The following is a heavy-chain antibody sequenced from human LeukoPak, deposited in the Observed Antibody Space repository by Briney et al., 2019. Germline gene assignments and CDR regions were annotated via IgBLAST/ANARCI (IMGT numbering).Heavy chain of an antibody. Sequence: ASVKVSCKASGYTFTSYGISWVRQAPGEGLEWMGWISAYNGNTNYAQKLQGRVTMTTDTSTSTAYMKLRSLRSDATAVYSCARDTHYYDSSGYYFDWGQGTLVTVSS. CDR1: GYTFTSYG. J-gene: IGHJ4*02. CDR2: ISAYNGNT. V-gene: IGHV1-18*01. CDR3: ARDTHYYDSSGYYFD. D-gene: IGHD3-22*01.